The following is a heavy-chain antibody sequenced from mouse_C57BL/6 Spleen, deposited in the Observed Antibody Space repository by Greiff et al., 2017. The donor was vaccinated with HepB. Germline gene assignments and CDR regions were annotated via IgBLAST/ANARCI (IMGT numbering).Heavy chain of an antibody. CDR2: INPNNGGT. Sequence: EVQLQQSGPELVKPGASVKISCKASGYTFTDYYMNWVKQSHGKSLEWIGDINPNNGGTSYNQKFKGKATLTVDKSSSTAYMELRSLTSEDSAAYYCAREGDYDVYAMDYWGQGTSVTVSS. J-gene: IGHJ4*01. CDR1: GYTFTDYY. CDR3: AREGDYDVYAMDY. D-gene: IGHD2-4*01. V-gene: IGHV1-26*01.